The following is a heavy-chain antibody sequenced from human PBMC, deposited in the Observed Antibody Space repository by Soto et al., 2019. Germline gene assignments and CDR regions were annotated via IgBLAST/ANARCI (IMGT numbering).Heavy chain of an antibody. CDR2: IKSDGSYT. CDR3: ATGDIGSLRTGY. D-gene: IGHD5-12*01. Sequence: EVHLVESGGGLVQPGGSLRLSCAASGFTFSNYWMHWVRQAPGKGPVWVSRIKSDGSYTNYADSVKGRITISRDNAENTLYLQMNSLRAEDTAVYFCATGDIGSLRTGYCGQGTLVTGSS. J-gene: IGHJ4*02. V-gene: IGHV3-74*01. CDR1: GFTFSNYW.